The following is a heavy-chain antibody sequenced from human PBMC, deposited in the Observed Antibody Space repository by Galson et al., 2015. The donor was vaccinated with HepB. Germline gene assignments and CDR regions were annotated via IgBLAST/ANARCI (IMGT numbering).Heavy chain of an antibody. CDR2: ISSSGSTI. CDR1: GFTFSSYS. J-gene: IGHJ3*02. CDR3: AREVVRYSSGWYARHDAFDI. Sequence: SLRLSCAASGFTFSSYSLNWIRQPPGKGLEWVSYISSSGSTIYYADSVKGRFTISRDNAKNSLYLQMNSLRAEDTAVYYCAREVVRYSSGWYARHDAFDIWGQGTMVTVSS. D-gene: IGHD6-19*01. V-gene: IGHV3-48*04.